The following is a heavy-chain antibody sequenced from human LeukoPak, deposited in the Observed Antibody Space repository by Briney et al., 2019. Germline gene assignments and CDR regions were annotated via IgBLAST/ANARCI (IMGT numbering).Heavy chain of an antibody. V-gene: IGHV3-23*01. CDR2: ISGRTTTT. CDR1: GFTFSSYA. J-gene: IGHJ4*02. D-gene: IGHD3-10*01. Sequence: GGSLRLSCAASGFTFSSYAMSWVRQAAGKGLEWVSAISGRTTTTYYADSVKGRFTISRDNSKNTLYLQMNNLRGDDTAIYYCAKDLITMVGNYFDSWGQGTLVTVSS. CDR3: AKDLITMVGNYFDS.